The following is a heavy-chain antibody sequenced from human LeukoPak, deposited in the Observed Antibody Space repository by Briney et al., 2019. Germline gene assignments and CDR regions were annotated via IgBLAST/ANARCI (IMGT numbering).Heavy chain of an antibody. Sequence: RPGGSLRLSCAASGFTVSSNYMSWVRQAPGKGLEWVSVIYSGGSTYYADSVKGRFTISRDNSKNTLYLQMNSLRAEDTAVYYCASPSGSYYFDYWGQGILVTVSS. D-gene: IGHD1-26*01. J-gene: IGHJ4*02. CDR3: ASPSGSYYFDY. CDR1: GFTVSSNY. V-gene: IGHV3-66*02. CDR2: IYSGGST.